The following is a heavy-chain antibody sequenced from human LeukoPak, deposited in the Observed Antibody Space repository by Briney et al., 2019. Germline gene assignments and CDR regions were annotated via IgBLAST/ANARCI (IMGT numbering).Heavy chain of an antibody. D-gene: IGHD2-21*02. Sequence: PGGSLRLSCAASGFTFSSYAMHWVRQAPGKGLEWVAVISYDGSNKYYADSVKGRFTISRDNSKNTLYLQMNSLRAEDTAVYYCAKDQRRGGAYCGGDCYSAFDYWGQGTLVTVSS. V-gene: IGHV3-30-3*01. CDR3: AKDQRRGGAYCGGDCYSAFDY. CDR1: GFTFSSYA. CDR2: ISYDGSNK. J-gene: IGHJ4*02.